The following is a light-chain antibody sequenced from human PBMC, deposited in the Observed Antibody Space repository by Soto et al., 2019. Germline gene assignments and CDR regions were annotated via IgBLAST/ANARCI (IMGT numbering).Light chain of an antibody. J-gene: IGKJ5*01. CDR1: QGISSY. Sequence: IQLTQSPSSLSASVGDRVTITCRASQGISSYLAWYQPKPGKAPKLLIYAASTLQTGVPSTFSGSGSCTDFSLTISRLEPEDSAVYYGQQYGSSPRITFGQGTRLEIK. CDR2: AAS. V-gene: IGKV1-9*01. CDR3: QQYGSSPRIT.